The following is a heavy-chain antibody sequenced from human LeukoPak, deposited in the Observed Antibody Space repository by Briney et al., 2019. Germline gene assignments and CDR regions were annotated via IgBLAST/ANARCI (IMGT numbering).Heavy chain of an antibody. Sequence: PGRSLRLSCAASGFTFSDYYMSWIRQAPGKGLEWVSYISSSGSTIYYADSVKGRFTISRDNSKNTLYLQMNSLRAEDTAVYFCAKDQVVPFDYWGQGTLVTVSS. CDR1: GFTFSDYY. V-gene: IGHV3-11*01. J-gene: IGHJ4*02. CDR2: ISSSGSTI. D-gene: IGHD2-2*01. CDR3: AKDQVVPFDY.